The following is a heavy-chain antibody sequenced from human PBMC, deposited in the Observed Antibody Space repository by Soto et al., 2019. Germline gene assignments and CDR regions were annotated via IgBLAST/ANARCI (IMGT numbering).Heavy chain of an antibody. D-gene: IGHD1-26*01. CDR2: IYYSGST. CDR1: GGSISSSSYY. V-gene: IGHV4-39*01. CDR3: ASVRRGVYYSLRYYYGMYV. J-gene: IGHJ6*02. Sequence: SETLSLTCTVSGGSISSSSYYWGWIRQPPGKGLEWIGSIYYSGSTYYNPSLKSRVTISVDTSKNQFSLKLSSVTAADTAVYYCASVRRGVYYSLRYYYGMYVWGQGTAVTVSS.